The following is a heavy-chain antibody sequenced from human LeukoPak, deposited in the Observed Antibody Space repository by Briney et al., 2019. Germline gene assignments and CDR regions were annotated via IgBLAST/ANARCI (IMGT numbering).Heavy chain of an antibody. Sequence: ASVKLSCKVSGYTLTELSMHWVRQAPGKGLEWMGGFDPEDGETIYAQKFQGRGTMTESTSTDTAYMELSSLRSEDTAVYYCATPRARTTVTIGEFDYWGQGTLVTVSS. CDR3: ATPRARTTVTIGEFDY. CDR1: GYTLTELS. J-gene: IGHJ4*02. D-gene: IGHD4-17*01. V-gene: IGHV1-24*01. CDR2: FDPEDGET.